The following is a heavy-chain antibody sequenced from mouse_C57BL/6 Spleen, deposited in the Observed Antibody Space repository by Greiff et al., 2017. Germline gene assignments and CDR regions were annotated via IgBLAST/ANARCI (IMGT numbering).Heavy chain of an antibody. J-gene: IGHJ4*01. CDR3: ARGGDYGDYAMDY. CDR1: GYSITSGYF. D-gene: IGHD2-4*01. Sequence: EVQLMESGPGLVNPSQSLSLTCSVPGYSITSGYFWNWIRQFPGNKLEWMGHISYDGSNNYNPSLQNRISIARDTSKNQFFLKLNSVTTEDTATYDCARGGDYGDYAMDYWGQGTSVTVSS. CDR2: ISYDGSN. V-gene: IGHV3-6*01.